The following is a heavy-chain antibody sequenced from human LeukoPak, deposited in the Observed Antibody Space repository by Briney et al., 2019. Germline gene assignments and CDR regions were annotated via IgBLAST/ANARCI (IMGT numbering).Heavy chain of an antibody. Sequence: ASVKVSCKASGYTFTSYGISWVRQAPGKGLEWMGWISAYNGNTNYAQKLQGRVTMTTDTSTSTAYMELRSLRSDDTAVYYCARRRYSSGWYDYYGMDVWGQGTTVTVSS. J-gene: IGHJ6*02. V-gene: IGHV1-18*01. D-gene: IGHD6-19*01. CDR2: ISAYNGNT. CDR1: GYTFTSYG. CDR3: ARRRYSSGWYDYYGMDV.